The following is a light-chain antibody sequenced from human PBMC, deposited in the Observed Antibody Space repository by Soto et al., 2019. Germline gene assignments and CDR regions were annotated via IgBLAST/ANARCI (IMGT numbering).Light chain of an antibody. Sequence: EIVLTQSPGTLSLSPGERATLSCRASQSVSNTYLAWYQQKPGQAPRLLISGASSRATGIPDRFSGSGSGTDFSLTISRLEPEDFAVYYCQPYNNWPLTFGGGTKVEIK. J-gene: IGKJ4*01. V-gene: IGKV3-20*01. CDR2: GAS. CDR3: QPYNNWPLT. CDR1: QSVSNTY.